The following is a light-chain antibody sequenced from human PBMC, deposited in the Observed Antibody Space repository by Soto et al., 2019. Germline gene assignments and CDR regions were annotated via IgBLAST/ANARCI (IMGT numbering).Light chain of an antibody. Sequence: QSVLTQPPSASGSPGQSVTISCTGTSSDVGGYNYVSWYQQHPGKAPKLMIYEINKRPSGVPDRFSGSKSGNTASLTVSGLQAEDEADYYCSSYANSNNLPYVFGTGTKLTAL. J-gene: IGLJ1*01. CDR3: SSYANSNNLPYV. V-gene: IGLV2-8*01. CDR1: SSDVGGYNY. CDR2: EIN.